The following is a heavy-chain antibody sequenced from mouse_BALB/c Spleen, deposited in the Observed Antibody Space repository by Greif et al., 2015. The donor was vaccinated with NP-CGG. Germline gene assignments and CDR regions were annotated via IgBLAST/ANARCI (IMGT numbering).Heavy chain of an antibody. CDR2: ISSGSSTI. D-gene: IGHD2-10*02. Sequence: DVMLVESGGGLVQPGGSRKLSCAASGFTFSSFGMHWVRQAPEKGLEWVAYISSGSSTIYYADTVKGRFTISRDNPKNTLFLQMTSLRSEDTAMYYCARSPYGNYAMDYWGQGTSVTVSS. J-gene: IGHJ4*01. V-gene: IGHV5-17*02. CDR1: GFTFSSFG. CDR3: ARSPYGNYAMDY.